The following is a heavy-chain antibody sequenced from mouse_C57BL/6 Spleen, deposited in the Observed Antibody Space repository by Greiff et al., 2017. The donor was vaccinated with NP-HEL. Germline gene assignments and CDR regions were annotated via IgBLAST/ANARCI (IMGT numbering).Heavy chain of an antibody. D-gene: IGHD1-1*01. V-gene: IGHV1-64*01. CDR3: ARETTVVHWYFDV. CDR1: GYTFTSYW. CDR2: IHPNSGST. Sequence: QVQLQQPGAELVKPGASVKLSCKASGYTFTSYWMHWVKQRPGQGLEWIGMIHPNSGSTNYNEKFKSKATLTVDKSSSTAYMQLSSLTSEDSAVYYCARETTVVHWYFDVWGTGTTVTVSS. J-gene: IGHJ1*03.